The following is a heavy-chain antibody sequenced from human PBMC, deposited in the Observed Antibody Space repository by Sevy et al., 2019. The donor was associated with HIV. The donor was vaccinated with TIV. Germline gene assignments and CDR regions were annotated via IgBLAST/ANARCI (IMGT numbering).Heavy chain of an antibody. CDR1: GFTFSSHG. D-gene: IGHD6-13*01. CDR3: AKARGIAHLHDAFDI. Sequence: GGSLRLSCAASGFTFSSHGMHWVRQAPGKGLEWVGLISYDGSDKYNADSVKGRFTMSRDNSRNTLNLQMNSLRAEDTAVYYCAKARGIAHLHDAFDIWGQGTMVTVSS. CDR2: ISYDGSDK. J-gene: IGHJ3*02. V-gene: IGHV3-30*18.